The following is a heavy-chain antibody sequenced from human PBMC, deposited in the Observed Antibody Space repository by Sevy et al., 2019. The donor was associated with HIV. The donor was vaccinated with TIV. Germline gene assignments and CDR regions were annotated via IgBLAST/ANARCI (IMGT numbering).Heavy chain of an antibody. CDR1: GFTFSNAW. Sequence: GGSLRLSCAASGFTFSNAWMSWVRQAPGKGLEWVGRIKSKTDGGTTDYAAPVKDRFTISRDDSKNTLYLQMNSLKTEDTAVYYCTTDPPSGYSDAFDIWGQGTMVTVSS. D-gene: IGHD6-13*01. V-gene: IGHV3-15*01. CDR2: IKSKTDGGTT. CDR3: TTDPPSGYSDAFDI. J-gene: IGHJ3*02.